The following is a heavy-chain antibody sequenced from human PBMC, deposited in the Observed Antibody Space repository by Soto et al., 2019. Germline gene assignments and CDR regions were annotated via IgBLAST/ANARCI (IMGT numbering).Heavy chain of an antibody. Sequence: QLQLQESGPGLVKPSETLSLTCRVSDGSMNSDSSYWGWIRQPPGKGLEWIGVINHSGSTYHNLSLKGRVTMSVDASRNQFSLKLTSMTAADTAVYYCARLGGYVSVGYYYLWDSWGQGTLVTVSP. V-gene: IGHV4-39*01. CDR3: ARLGGYVSVGYYYLWDS. CDR1: DGSMNSDSSY. CDR2: INHSGST. J-gene: IGHJ4*02. D-gene: IGHD3-22*01.